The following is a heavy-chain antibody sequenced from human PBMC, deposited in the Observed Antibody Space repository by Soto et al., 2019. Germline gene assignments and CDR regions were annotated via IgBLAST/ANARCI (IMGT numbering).Heavy chain of an antibody. CDR1: GGTFSSYA. Sequence: SVKVSCKASGGTFSSYAISWVRQAPGQGLEWMGGIIPIFGTANYAQKFQGRVTITADESTSTAYMELSSLRSEDTAVYYCARDYGYDGTVAGYFDDWGQGTLVTVSS. CDR3: ARDYGYDGTVAGYFDD. J-gene: IGHJ4*02. V-gene: IGHV1-69*13. D-gene: IGHD5-12*01. CDR2: IIPIFGTA.